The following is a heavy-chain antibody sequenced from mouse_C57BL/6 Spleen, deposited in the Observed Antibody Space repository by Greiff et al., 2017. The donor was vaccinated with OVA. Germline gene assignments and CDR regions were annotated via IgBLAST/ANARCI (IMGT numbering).Heavy chain of an antibody. CDR2: IRLKSDNYAT. Sequence: EVKLVESGGGLVQPGGSMKLSCVASGFTFSNYWMNWVRQSPEKGLEWVAQIRLKSDNYATHYAESVKGRFTISRDDSKSSVYLQMNNLRAEDTGIYYCTGSNSYYWYFDVWGTGTTVTVSS. V-gene: IGHV6-3*01. J-gene: IGHJ1*03. D-gene: IGHD2-5*01. CDR1: GFTFSNYW. CDR3: TGSNSYYWYFDV.